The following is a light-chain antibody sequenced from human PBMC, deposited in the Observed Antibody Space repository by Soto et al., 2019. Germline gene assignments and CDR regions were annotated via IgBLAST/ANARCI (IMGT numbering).Light chain of an antibody. CDR3: QQRSNWPPT. V-gene: IGKV3-11*01. J-gene: IGKJ2*01. CDR2: DAS. CDR1: QRVSSY. Sequence: EIVLTQSPATLSLSPGERATLSCRASQRVSSYLAWYQQKPGQAPRLLIYDASNRATAIPARFSGSGSGTDFTLTISSLEPEDFAVYSCQQRSNWPPTFGQGTKLEIK.